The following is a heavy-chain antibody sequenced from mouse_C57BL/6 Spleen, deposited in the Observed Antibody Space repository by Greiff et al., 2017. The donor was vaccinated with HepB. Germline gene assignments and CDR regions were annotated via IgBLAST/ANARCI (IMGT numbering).Heavy chain of an antibody. CDR2: ISSGSSTI. CDR3: AATYYGSSYPYFDV. Sequence: EVQRVESGGGLVKPGGSLKLSCAASGFTFSDYGMHWVRQAPEKGLEWVAYISSGSSTIYYADTVKGRFTISRDNAKNTLFLQMTSLRSEDTAMYYCAATYYGSSYPYFDVWGTGTTVTVSS. CDR1: GFTFSDYG. D-gene: IGHD1-1*01. V-gene: IGHV5-17*01. J-gene: IGHJ1*03.